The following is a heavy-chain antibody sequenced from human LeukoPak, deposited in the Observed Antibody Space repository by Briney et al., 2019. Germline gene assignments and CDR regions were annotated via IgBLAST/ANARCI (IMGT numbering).Heavy chain of an antibody. V-gene: IGHV3-74*01. CDR2: INNDGRDV. J-gene: IGHJ4*02. CDR3: ARVFHLIDH. Sequence: GGSLRLSCAASGFTFNTYWMHWVRRAPGKGLVWVSRINNDGRDVSYADSVKGRFTISRDNAKNTLYLQMNSLRAEDTAVYYCARVFHLIDHWGQGTLVTVTS. CDR1: GFTFNTYW.